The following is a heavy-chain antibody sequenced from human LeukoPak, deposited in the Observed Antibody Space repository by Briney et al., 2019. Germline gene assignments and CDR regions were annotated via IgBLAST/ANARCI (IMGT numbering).Heavy chain of an antibody. D-gene: IGHD4-17*01. V-gene: IGHV4-59*01. Sequence: SETLSLTCTVSGGSISSYYWSWIRQPPGKGLEWIGYIYYSGSTNYNPSLKSRLTISVDTSKNQFSLKLSSVTAADTAVYYCARGLYGDFGVYFYYYMDVWGKGTTVTVSS. CDR1: GGSISSYY. CDR3: ARGLYGDFGVYFYYYMDV. J-gene: IGHJ6*03. CDR2: IYYSGST.